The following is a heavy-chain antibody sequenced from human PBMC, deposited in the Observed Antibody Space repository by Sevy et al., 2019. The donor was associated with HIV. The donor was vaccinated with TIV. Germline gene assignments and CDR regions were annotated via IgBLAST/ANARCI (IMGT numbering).Heavy chain of an antibody. CDR3: ARGAYDV. CDR1: GFTFGDYY. Sequence: GGSLRLSCVGSGFTFGDYYISWIRQAPGKGLEGVAYISSRSSFTNYTDSVRGRFTISRDNAKNEVFLQMNSLRAEDTGVYYCARGAYDVWGQGTTVTVSS. V-gene: IGHV3-11*06. CDR2: ISSRSSFT. J-gene: IGHJ3*01.